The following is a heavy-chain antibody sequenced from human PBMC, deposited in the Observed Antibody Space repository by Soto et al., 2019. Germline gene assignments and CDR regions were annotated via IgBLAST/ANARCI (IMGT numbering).Heavy chain of an antibody. D-gene: IGHD3-22*01. V-gene: IGHV4-59*01. CDR3: ARVRADYYDSSGPPGWFDP. J-gene: IGHJ5*02. CDR2: IYYSGST. CDR1: GGSIISYY. Sequence: SETLSLTCTVSGGSIISYYWIFIRHPPFKGLEWIVYIYYSGSTNYNPSLKSRVTISVDTSKNQFSLKLSSVTAADTAVYYCARVRADYYDSSGPPGWFDPWGQGTLVTVSS.